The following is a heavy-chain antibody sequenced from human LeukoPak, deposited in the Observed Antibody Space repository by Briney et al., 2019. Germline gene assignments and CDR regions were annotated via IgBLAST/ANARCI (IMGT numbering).Heavy chain of an antibody. CDR3: ARGPPRLGFVY. J-gene: IGHJ4*02. V-gene: IGHV4-59*11. Sequence: PSETLSLTCTVSGGSISNHFWSWIRQPPGKGLEWIGYIYYRGTTNYNPSLKSRVTISLGTSNNQISLKLSSVTAADTAVYYCARGPPRLGFVYWGQGTLVTVSS. CDR2: IYYRGTT. D-gene: IGHD3-22*01. CDR1: GGSISNHF.